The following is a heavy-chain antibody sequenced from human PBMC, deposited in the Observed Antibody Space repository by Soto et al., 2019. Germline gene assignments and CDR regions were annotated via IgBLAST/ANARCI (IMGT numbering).Heavy chain of an antibody. Sequence: QVQLVESGGGVVQPGRSLRLSCAASGFTFSSYGMHWVRQAPGKGLEWVAVISYDGSNKYYADSVKGRFTISRDNSKNTPYLQMNSLRAEDTAVYYCAKEEGRSGGDGYYDYWGQGTLVTVSS. CDR2: ISYDGSNK. J-gene: IGHJ4*02. CDR3: AKEEGRSGGDGYYDY. D-gene: IGHD3-22*01. CDR1: GFTFSSYG. V-gene: IGHV3-30*18.